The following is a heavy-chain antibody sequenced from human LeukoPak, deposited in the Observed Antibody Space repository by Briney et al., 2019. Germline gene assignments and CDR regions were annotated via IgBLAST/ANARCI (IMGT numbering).Heavy chain of an antibody. D-gene: IGHD3-22*01. CDR1: GGSFSGYY. CDR2: INHSGST. J-gene: IGHJ1*01. CDR3: ASFYDSSGYYLGYFQH. Sequence: SETLSLACAVYGGSFSGYYWSWIRQPPGKGLEWIGEINHSGSTNYNPSLKSRVTISVDTSKNQFSLKLSSVTAADTAVYYCASFYDSSGYYLGYFQHWGQGTLVTVSS. V-gene: IGHV4-34*01.